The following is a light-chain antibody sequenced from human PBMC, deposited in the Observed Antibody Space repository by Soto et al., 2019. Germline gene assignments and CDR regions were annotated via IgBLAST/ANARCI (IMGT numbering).Light chain of an antibody. CDR1: QSATSSY. CDR2: GVS. J-gene: IGKJ1*01. Sequence: EIVLTQSPGTLSFSPGERATLSCRASQSATSSYLARYQEKPGKAHRLIIYGVSRRATGLPDRFSGSVSGTDFTLTISRLEPEDFAVYYGQQYGSSPTGTFGLGPK. V-gene: IGKV3-20*01. CDR3: QQYGSSPTGT.